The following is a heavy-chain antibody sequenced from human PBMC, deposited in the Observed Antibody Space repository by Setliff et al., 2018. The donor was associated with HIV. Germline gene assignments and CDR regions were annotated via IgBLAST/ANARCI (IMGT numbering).Heavy chain of an antibody. CDR2: FHYSGNA. V-gene: IGHV4-39*02. CDR1: GGSISSNDYY. J-gene: IGHJ4*02. CDR3: ARSLLPSITVAGTIGY. D-gene: IGHD6-19*01. Sequence: KTSETLSLTCTVSGGSISSNDYYWGWIRQPPGRGLEWIGNFHYSGNANYNPSLNSRVTISVDTSKNHFSLKLSSVTAADTAVYYCARSLLPSITVAGTIGYWGQGSLVTVSS.